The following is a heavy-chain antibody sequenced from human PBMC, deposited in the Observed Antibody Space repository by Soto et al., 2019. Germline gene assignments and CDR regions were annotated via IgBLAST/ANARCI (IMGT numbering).Heavy chain of an antibody. V-gene: IGHV3-33*01. Sequence: QVQLVESGGGVVQPGRSLRLSCAASGFTFSSYGMHWVRQAPGKGLEWVAVIWYDGSNKYYADSVKGRFTISRDNSKNTLYLQMNSLRAEDTAVYYCARRGSSWSIDYWGQGTLVTVSS. D-gene: IGHD6-13*01. CDR1: GFTFSSYG. CDR2: IWYDGSNK. J-gene: IGHJ4*02. CDR3: ARRGSSWSIDY.